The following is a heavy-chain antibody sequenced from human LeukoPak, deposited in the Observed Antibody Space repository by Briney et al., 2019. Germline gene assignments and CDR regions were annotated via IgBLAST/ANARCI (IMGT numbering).Heavy chain of an antibody. J-gene: IGHJ4*02. V-gene: IGHV1-8*03. CDR2: MNPNSGNT. D-gene: IGHD1-26*01. Sequence: ASVKVSCKASGYTFTNYDINWVRQATGQGLEWMGWMNPNSGNTGYAQKFQGRVTITRNTSISTAYMELSSLRSEDTAVYYCAILVGATNFDYWGQGTLVTVSS. CDR1: GYTFTNYD. CDR3: AILVGATNFDY.